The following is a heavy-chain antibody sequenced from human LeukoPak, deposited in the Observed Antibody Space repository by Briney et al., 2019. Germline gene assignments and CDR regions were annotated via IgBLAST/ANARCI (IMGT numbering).Heavy chain of an antibody. J-gene: IGHJ5*02. CDR3: ARGTVGYCSGGSCQGWFDP. V-gene: IGHV4-39*07. D-gene: IGHD2-15*01. CDR1: GGSISSGSDY. Sequence: SETLSLTCTVSGGSISSGSDYWGWIRQPPGKGPEWIGSIYYSGSTYYNPSLKSRVTISVDTSKNQVSLKLSSVTAADTAVYYCARGTVGYCSGGSCQGWFDPWGQGTLVTVSS. CDR2: IYYSGST.